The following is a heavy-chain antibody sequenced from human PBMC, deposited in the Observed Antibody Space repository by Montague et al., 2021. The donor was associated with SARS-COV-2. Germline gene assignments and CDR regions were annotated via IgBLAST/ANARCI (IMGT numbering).Heavy chain of an antibody. CDR3: ARVGIVVVPAAIVTLSYYYYMDV. Sequence: TRSLTCTVSGGSISNGGYYWSWIRQHPGKGLEWIGYIYYSGSTYYNPSLKSRVTISVDTSKNQFSLKLSSVTAADTAVYYCARVGIVVVPAAIVTLSYYYYMDVWGKGTTVTVSS. D-gene: IGHD2-2*02. J-gene: IGHJ6*03. CDR1: GGSISNGGYY. V-gene: IGHV4-31*03. CDR2: IYYSGST.